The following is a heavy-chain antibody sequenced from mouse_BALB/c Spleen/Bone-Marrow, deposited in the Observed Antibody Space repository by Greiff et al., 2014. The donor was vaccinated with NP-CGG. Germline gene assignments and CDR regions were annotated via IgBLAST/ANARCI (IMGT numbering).Heavy chain of an antibody. CDR1: GYTFSYSW. Sequence: QVQLQQSGPELVKPGASVKISCKTSGYTFSYSWMNWARQRPGQGLEWIGRIYPEDGDTNYNGRFKGKATLTADKSSNTTYIQLSILTSVDSAVYFCARNPHYYAMDYWGQGTSVTVSS. CDR2: IYPEDGDT. CDR3: ARNPHYYAMDY. J-gene: IGHJ4*01. V-gene: IGHV1-82*01.